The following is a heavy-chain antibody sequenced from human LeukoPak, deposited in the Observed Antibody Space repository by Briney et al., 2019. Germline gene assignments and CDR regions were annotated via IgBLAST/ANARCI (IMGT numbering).Heavy chain of an antibody. V-gene: IGHV3-23*01. CDR2: ISGAVTGT. CDR3: AKEGSSTWLSHFDC. J-gene: IGHJ4*01. D-gene: IGHD6-13*01. Sequence: RGSLRLSCAASGFTFSGSVVCWVRAAPGRGLGCVSAISGAVTGTYYADSVKGLFSISRDNSKDMVFLQMSSLRIEDTAVYFCAKEGSSTWLSHFDCWSLGTLVTASS. CDR1: GFTFSGSV.